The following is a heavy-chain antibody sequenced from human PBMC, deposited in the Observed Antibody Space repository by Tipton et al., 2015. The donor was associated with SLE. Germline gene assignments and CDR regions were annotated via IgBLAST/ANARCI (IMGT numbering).Heavy chain of an antibody. V-gene: IGHV4-59*01. Sequence: LRLSCTVSGGSISSYYWSWIRQPPGKGLEWIGYIYYSGSTNYNPSLKSRVTISVDTSKNQFSLKLSSVTAADTAVYYCARYAQGGFGELLLPLLGSAYGMDVWGQGTTVTVSS. CDR1: GGSISSYY. J-gene: IGHJ6*02. CDR2: IYYSGST. CDR3: ARYAQGGFGELLLPLLGSAYGMDV. D-gene: IGHD3-10*01.